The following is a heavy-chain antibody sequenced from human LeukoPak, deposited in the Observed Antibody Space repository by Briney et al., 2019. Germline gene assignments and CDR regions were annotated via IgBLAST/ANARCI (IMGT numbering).Heavy chain of an antibody. D-gene: IGHD6-6*01. V-gene: IGHV4-38-2*02. CDR1: GYSISSGYY. CDR2: IYHSGST. CDR3: ARPQAAALSGDALDI. Sequence: QPSETLSLTCTVSGYSISSGYYWGWIRQPPGKGLEWIGSIYHSGSTYYNPSLKSRVTISVDTSKNQSSLKLSSVTAADTAVYYCARPQAAALSGDALDIWGQGTMVTLSS. J-gene: IGHJ3*02.